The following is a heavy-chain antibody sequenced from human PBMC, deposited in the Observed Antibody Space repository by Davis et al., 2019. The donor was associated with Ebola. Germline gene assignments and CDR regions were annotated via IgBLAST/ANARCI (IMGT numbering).Heavy chain of an antibody. Sequence: SLKISCAASGFTFDEYAMHWLRQLPGKGLEWVSGINWNGDYIDYTDSVKGRFTITRDNAKNSLYLQMNSLRPEDTSLYYCASGQWEPFDYWSEGTLVTVPS. V-gene: IGHV3-9*01. J-gene: IGHJ4*02. CDR1: GFTFDEYA. D-gene: IGHD1-26*01. CDR2: INWNGDYI. CDR3: ASGQWEPFDY.